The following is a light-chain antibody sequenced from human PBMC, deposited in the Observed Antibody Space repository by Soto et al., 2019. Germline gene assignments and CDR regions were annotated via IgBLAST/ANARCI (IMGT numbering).Light chain of an antibody. V-gene: IGKV1-5*03. CDR3: QHYNSYSEA. J-gene: IGKJ1*01. CDR2: KAS. CDR1: QSVSSY. Sequence: DIQMTQSPSPLSASVGDRVDITCRTSQSVSSYLNWYQAKPGKAPKLLIYKASTLKSGVPSRFSGSGSGTEFTLTISSLQPDDFATYYCQHYNSYSEAFGQGTKVDIK.